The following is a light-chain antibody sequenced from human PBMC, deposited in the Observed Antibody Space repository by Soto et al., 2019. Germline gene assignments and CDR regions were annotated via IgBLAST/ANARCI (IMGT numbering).Light chain of an antibody. CDR2: KAS. J-gene: IGKJ1*01. CDR3: QQYNSYSPT. Sequence: DIHMTQSASTLSASVGYRVTIACRASQSISVWLAWYQQKAGKAPNLLIYKASRLESGVPSRFSGSGSETEFTLTISGLQTGDSATYYCQQYNSYSPTFGQGTKVDIK. CDR1: QSISVW. V-gene: IGKV1-5*03.